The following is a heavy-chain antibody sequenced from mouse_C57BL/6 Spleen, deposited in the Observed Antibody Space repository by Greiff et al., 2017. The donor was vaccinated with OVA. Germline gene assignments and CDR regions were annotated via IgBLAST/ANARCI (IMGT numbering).Heavy chain of an antibody. Sequence: EVKLVESGGGLVKPGGSLKLSCAASGFTFSDYGMHWVRQAPEKGLEWVAYISSGSSTIYYADTVKGRFTISRDNAKNTLFLRMTSLRSEDTAMYYCARGSSPLFDYWGQGTTLTVSS. CDR3: ARGSSPLFDY. D-gene: IGHD1-1*01. CDR1: GFTFSDYG. CDR2: ISSGSSTI. J-gene: IGHJ2*01. V-gene: IGHV5-17*01.